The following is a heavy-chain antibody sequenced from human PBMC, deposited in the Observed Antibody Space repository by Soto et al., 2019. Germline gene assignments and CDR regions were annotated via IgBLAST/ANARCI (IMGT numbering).Heavy chain of an antibody. CDR3: ARPVFGDYWYFDL. Sequence: QDQLVQSGAEVKKPGSSVKVSCKASGGTFSSHTFSWVRQAPGQGLEWMGRIIPALGTATYAQKFQGRVTITADESATTVYMELNSLRSDDTAVYYCARPVFGDYWYFDLWGRGTLVTVSS. CDR2: IIPALGTA. D-gene: IGHD4-17*01. J-gene: IGHJ2*01. CDR1: GGTFSSHT. V-gene: IGHV1-69*08.